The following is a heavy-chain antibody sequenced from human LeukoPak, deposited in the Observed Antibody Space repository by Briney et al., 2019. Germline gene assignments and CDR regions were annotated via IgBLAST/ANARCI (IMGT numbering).Heavy chain of an antibody. J-gene: IGHJ4*02. Sequence: SETLSLTCTVSGGSISSYYWSWIRQPPGKGLEWIGYIYYSGNTTYNPSLKSRVTISVDTSKNDFSLNLSSVTAAHTSVYYCARAGSPGHIAAAGYSDYWGQGTLVTVSS. V-gene: IGHV4-59*08. CDR1: GGSISSYY. CDR3: ARAGSPGHIAAAGYSDY. CDR2: IYYSGNT. D-gene: IGHD6-13*01.